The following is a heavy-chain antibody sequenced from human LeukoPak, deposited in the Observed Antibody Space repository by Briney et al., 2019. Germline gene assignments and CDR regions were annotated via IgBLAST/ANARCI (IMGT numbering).Heavy chain of an antibody. CDR1: GYTFTGYY. V-gene: IGHV1-2*02. J-gene: IGHJ3*02. Sequence: ASVKVPCKASGYTFTGYYMHWVRQAPGQGLEWMGWINPNSGGTNYAQKFQGRVTMTRDTSISTAYMELSRLRSDDTAVYYCARDPSGREDFDIWGQGTMVTVSS. CDR3: ARDPSGREDFDI. CDR2: INPNSGGT.